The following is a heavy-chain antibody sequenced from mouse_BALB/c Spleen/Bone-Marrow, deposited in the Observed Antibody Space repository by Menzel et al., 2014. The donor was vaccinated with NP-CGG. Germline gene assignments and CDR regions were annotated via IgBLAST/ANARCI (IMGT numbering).Heavy chain of an antibody. D-gene: IGHD1-1*01. CDR2: ISSGGGST. Sequence: EVMLVEPGGGLVKPGGPLKLSCAASGFAFSSYDMSWVRQTPEKRLEWVAYISSGGGSTYYPDTVKGRFTISRDNAKNTLYLQMSSLKSEDTAMYYCARGYYYGSSFDYWGQGTTLTVSS. CDR3: ARGYYYGSSFDY. V-gene: IGHV5-12-1*01. J-gene: IGHJ2*01. CDR1: GFAFSSYD.